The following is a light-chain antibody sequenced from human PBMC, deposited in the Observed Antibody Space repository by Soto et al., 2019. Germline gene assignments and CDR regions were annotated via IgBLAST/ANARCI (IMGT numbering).Light chain of an antibody. V-gene: IGKV1-5*03. CDR1: QSISIW. CDR3: QQYNSYPLT. Sequence: DIQMTQSPSTLSASVGDRVTITCRASQSISIWLAWYQQKPGKAPKLLIYKASNLESGVPSRFSGGGSGTEFTLTIISLQPDDFATYYCQQYNSYPLTFGGGTKVEI. J-gene: IGKJ4*01. CDR2: KAS.